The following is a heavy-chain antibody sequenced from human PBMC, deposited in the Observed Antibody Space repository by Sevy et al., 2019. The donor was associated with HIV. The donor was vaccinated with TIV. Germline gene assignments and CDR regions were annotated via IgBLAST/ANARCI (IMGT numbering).Heavy chain of an antibody. CDR3: ARGPPQIAARALDY. CDR1: GFTFSSYG. V-gene: IGHV3-21*01. CDR2: ISSSSSDI. D-gene: IGHD6-6*01. Sequence: GGSLRLSCAASGFTFSSYGMNWVRQAPGKGLEWVSSISSSSSDIYYADSVKGRFTISRDNAKNSLYLQMNSLRAEDTAVYYCARGPPQIAARALDYWGQGTLVTVSS. J-gene: IGHJ4*02.